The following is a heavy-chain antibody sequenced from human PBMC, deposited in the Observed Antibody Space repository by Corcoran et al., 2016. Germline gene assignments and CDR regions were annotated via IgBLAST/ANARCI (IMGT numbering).Heavy chain of an antibody. CDR1: GFSLSTSGMC. CDR3: ARIRGHTSSAEYYFDY. CDR2: IDWDDDK. J-gene: IGHJ4*02. D-gene: IGHD6-6*01. Sequence: QVTLRESGPALVKPTQTLTLTCTFSGFSLSTSGMCVSWIRQPPGKALEWLALIDWDDDKYYSTSLKTRLTISKDTPKNQVVLTMTNMDPVDTATYYWARIRGHTSSAEYYFDYWGQGTLVTVSS. V-gene: IGHV2-70*01.